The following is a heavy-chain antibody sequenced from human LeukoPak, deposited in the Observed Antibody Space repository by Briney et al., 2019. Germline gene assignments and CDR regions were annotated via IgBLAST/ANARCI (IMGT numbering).Heavy chain of an antibody. D-gene: IGHD2-21*01. J-gene: IGHJ3*02. CDR3: ARDRYFLNVVATTDGFDI. V-gene: IGHV1-18*01. Sequence: ASVKLCCKASGYTFTSYSISSVRQAPGQGLEWMGWISAHNGNTNYAQKFQGRVTMSTDTSTSTAYMDLKSLRSDDTAVYYCARDRYFLNVVATTDGFDIWGQGTMVTVSS. CDR1: GYTFTSYS. CDR2: ISAHNGNT.